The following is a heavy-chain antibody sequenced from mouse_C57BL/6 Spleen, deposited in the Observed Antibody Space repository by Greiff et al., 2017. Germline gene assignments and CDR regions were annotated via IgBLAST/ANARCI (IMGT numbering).Heavy chain of an antibody. CDR3: ARDYGNYVPYYAMDY. V-gene: IGHV1-22*01. D-gene: IGHD2-1*01. Sequence: EVKLQESGPELVKPGASVKMSCKASGYTFTDYNMHWVKQSHGKSLEWIGYINPNNGGTTYNQKFKGKATLTVNKASSTAYMELRSLTSEDSAVYYCARDYGNYVPYYAMDYWGQGTSVTVSS. J-gene: IGHJ4*01. CDR1: GYTFTDYN. CDR2: INPNNGGT.